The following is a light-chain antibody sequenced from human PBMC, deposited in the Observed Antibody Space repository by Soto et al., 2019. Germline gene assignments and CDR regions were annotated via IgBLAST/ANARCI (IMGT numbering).Light chain of an antibody. CDR3: QQYGSSPYT. CDR2: GAS. V-gene: IGKV3-20*01. J-gene: IGKJ2*01. CDR1: QSVNGGF. Sequence: EIVLTQSPGTLSLSPGERATLSCRASQSVNGGFLAWYQQKPGQAPRLLLYGASNRTTGLPDRFSGSGSGTDFTLTISRMEPEDFAVYSCQQYGSSPYTFGQGTELEI.